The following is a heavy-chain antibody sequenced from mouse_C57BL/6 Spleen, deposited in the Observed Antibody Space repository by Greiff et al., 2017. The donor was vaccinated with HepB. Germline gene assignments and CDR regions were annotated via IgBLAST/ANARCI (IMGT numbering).Heavy chain of an antibody. CDR3: ARYRLLYAMDY. Sequence: VQLQQPGAELVRPGSSVKLSCKASGYTFTSYWMHWVKQRPIQGLEWIGNIDPSDSETHYNQKFKDKATLTVDKSSSTAYMQLSSLTSEDSAVYYCARYRLLYAMDYWGQGTSVTVSS. V-gene: IGHV1-52*01. D-gene: IGHD1-1*01. CDR1: GYTFTSYW. J-gene: IGHJ4*01. CDR2: IDPSDSET.